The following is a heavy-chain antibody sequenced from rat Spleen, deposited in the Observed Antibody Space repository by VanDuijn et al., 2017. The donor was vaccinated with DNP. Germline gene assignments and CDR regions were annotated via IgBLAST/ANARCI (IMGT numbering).Heavy chain of an antibody. CDR3: ARLRLEWEVRAMDA. D-gene: IGHD1-1*01. J-gene: IGHJ4*01. CDR1: GYSITSNY. Sequence: QLQESGPGLVKPSQSLSLTCSVTGYSITSNYWGWIRRFPGNKMEWIGHISYSDSTRYNPSLKSRIPITRDTSKNQFFLHLNSVTTEDTATYYCARLRLEWEVRAMDAWGQGTSVTVSS. V-gene: IGHV3-1*01. CDR2: ISYSDST.